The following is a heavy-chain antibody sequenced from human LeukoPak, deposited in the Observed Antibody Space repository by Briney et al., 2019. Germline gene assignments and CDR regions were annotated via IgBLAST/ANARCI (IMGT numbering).Heavy chain of an antibody. CDR1: GGTFSSYA. CDR2: IIPIFGTA. CDR3: ARDVGIAAAGTRGYFDY. J-gene: IGHJ4*02. V-gene: IGHV1-69*13. D-gene: IGHD6-13*01. Sequence: ASVKVSCKASGGTFSSYAIGWVRQAPRQGLEWMGGIIPIFGTANYAQKFQGRVTITAAESTSTAYMELSSLRSEDTAVYYCARDVGIAAAGTRGYFDYWGQGTLVTVSS.